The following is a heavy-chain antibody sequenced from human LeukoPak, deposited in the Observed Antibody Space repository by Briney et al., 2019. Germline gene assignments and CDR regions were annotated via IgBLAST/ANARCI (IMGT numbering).Heavy chain of an antibody. D-gene: IGHD4-11*01. CDR3: AKRAVGDTVRRLHSSGYFDY. V-gene: IGHV3-21*05. CDR1: GFTFSLYA. Sequence: KPGGSLRLSCAASGFTFSLYAMNWVRQAPGKGLEWVSYIDSGSDDIHYADSVRGRFTISRDNAKNTLYLQMKSLRAEDTAVYYCAKRAVGDTVRRLHSSGYFDYWGQGTLVTVSS. J-gene: IGHJ4*02. CDR2: IDSGSDDI.